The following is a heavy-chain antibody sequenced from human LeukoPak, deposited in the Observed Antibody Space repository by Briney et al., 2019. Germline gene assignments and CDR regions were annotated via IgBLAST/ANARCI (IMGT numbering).Heavy chain of an antibody. V-gene: IGHV3-23*01. D-gene: IGHD3-10*01. Sequence: GSLRLSCAASGFTFSSYAMSWVRQAPGKGLEWVSAISGGGGTYYAESVQGRFTISRDNSKSSLYLQMNSLRAEDTAVYYCAKGYFGSGNYYTPDYWGQGTLVTVSS. J-gene: IGHJ4*02. CDR1: GFTFSSYA. CDR2: ISGGGGT. CDR3: AKGYFGSGNYYTPDY.